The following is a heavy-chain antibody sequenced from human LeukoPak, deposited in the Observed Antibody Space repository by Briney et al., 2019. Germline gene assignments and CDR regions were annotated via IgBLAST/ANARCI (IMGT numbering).Heavy chain of an antibody. CDR2: IKSKTDGGTT. CDR1: GFTFSNAW. D-gene: IGHD3-3*01. CDR3: TTDPIGTREYYDFWSGYSDY. Sequence: GGSLRLSCAASGFTFSNAWMSWVRQAPGKGLEWVGRIKSKTDGGTTDYAAPVKGRFTISRDDSKNTLYLQMNSLKTEDTAVYYCTTDPIGTREYYDFWSGYSDYWGQGTLVTVSS. V-gene: IGHV3-15*01. J-gene: IGHJ4*02.